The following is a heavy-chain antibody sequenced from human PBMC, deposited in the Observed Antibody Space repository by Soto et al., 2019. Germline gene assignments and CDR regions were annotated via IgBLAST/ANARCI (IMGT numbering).Heavy chain of an antibody. V-gene: IGHV3-33*01. D-gene: IGHD6-13*01. CDR3: ARDQKGSSSGTDN. CDR1: GFTFSSYG. CDR2: IWYDGSNK. J-gene: IGHJ4*02. Sequence: GSLRLYCATSGFTFSSYGMHWVRQAPGKGLEWVAVIWYDGSNKYYADSVKGRFTISRDNSKNTLYLQMNSLRAEDTAVYYCARDQKGSSSGTDNCCQRALVTVSS.